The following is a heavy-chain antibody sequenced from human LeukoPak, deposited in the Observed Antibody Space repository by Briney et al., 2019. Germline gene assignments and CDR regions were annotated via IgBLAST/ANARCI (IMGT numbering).Heavy chain of an antibody. Sequence: SETLSLTCTVSGYSITSGYYWGWIRQPPGKGLEWIGTIYHSGSTYYNPSLKSRVTISVDTSKNQFSLKLSSVTAADTAVYYCARDPAAANMEGVFLDYWGQGTLVTVSS. D-gene: IGHD6-13*01. CDR1: GYSITSGYY. J-gene: IGHJ4*02. V-gene: IGHV4-38-2*02. CDR2: IYHSGST. CDR3: ARDPAAANMEGVFLDY.